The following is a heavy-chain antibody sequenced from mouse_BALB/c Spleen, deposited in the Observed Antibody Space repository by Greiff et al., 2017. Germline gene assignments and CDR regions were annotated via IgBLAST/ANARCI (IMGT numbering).Heavy chain of an antibody. CDR3: ARVYYGSRYYYAMDD. V-gene: IGHV2-9*02. Sequence: QVQLKESGPGLVAPSQSLSITCTVSGFSLTSYGVHWVRQPPGKGLEWLGVIWAGGSTNYNSALMSRLSISKDNSKSQVFLKMNSLQTDDTAMYYCARVYYGSRYYYAMDDWGQGTSVTVSS. J-gene: IGHJ4*01. D-gene: IGHD1-1*01. CDR1: GFSLTSYG. CDR2: IWAGGST.